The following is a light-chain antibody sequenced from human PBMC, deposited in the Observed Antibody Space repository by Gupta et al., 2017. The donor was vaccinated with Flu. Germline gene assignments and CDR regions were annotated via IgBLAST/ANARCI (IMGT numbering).Light chain of an antibody. J-gene: IGKJ3*01. CDR2: WAS. CDR3: HQYYSSPFS. V-gene: IGKV4-1*01. CDR1: QSVLNNSNNKNY. Sequence: DIVMTQSPDSLAVSLGERATINCKSSQSVLNNSNNKNYLAWYQQKPGQPPKVVMYWASTRESGVPDRFSGSGSGTDFTLTISSLQAEDVAVYYCHQYYSSPFSFGPGTKVDIK.